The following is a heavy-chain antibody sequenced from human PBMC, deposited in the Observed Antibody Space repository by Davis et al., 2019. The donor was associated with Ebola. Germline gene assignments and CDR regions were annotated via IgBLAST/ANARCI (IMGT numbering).Heavy chain of an antibody. D-gene: IGHD1-1*01. CDR2: ISASTNTI. Sequence: GESLKISCAASGFTFSSYSMNWVRQAPGKGLEWVSYISASTNTIYYADSVKGRFTISRDNAKNSLYLQMNSLRDEDTAVYYCAREGSSEWYHWKDYWGQGTLVTVSS. CDR3: AREGSSEWYHWKDY. CDR1: GFTFSSYS. J-gene: IGHJ4*02. V-gene: IGHV3-48*02.